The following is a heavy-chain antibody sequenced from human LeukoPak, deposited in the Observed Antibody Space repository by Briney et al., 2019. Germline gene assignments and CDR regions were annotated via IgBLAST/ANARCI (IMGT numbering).Heavy chain of an antibody. Sequence: QTGGSLRLSCVVTGFNVSNTYMSWVRQAPGKGLEWVSVIYSGGRTYYADSVKGRFTMSRDNSKNTLYFQMNSLTAEDTAVYFCARGTWNPALLDSWGQGTLVTVSS. D-gene: IGHD1-1*01. CDR1: GFNVSNTY. J-gene: IGHJ4*02. CDR3: ARGTWNPALLDS. V-gene: IGHV3-53*01. CDR2: IYSGGRT.